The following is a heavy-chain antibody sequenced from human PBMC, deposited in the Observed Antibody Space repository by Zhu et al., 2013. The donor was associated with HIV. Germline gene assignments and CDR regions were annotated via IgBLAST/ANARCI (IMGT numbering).Heavy chain of an antibody. D-gene: IGHD2-2*02. V-gene: IGHV1-46*01. CDR2: IKPDTT. CDR3: ARERPNTFIFDS. Sequence: QVQLVQSGAEVKQPGASVKVSCTASGYTFTNYHVHWVRQAPGQGLEWMGIIKPDTTTYTQKFQGRVTMTRDTSTSTDYMELSSLKSDDTADYYCARERPNTFIFDSWGQGTRSPSPQ. J-gene: IGHJ4*02. CDR1: GYTFTNYH.